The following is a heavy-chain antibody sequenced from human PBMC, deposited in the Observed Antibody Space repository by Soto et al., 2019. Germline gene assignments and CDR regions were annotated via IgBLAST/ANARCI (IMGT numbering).Heavy chain of an antibody. J-gene: IGHJ6*02. D-gene: IGHD3-22*01. CDR3: ARVYYDSLYYYYGMDV. CDR1: GYTFTSYG. CDR2: ISAYNVNT. V-gene: IGHV1-18*01. Sequence: GASVKVSCKASGYTFTSYGISWVRQAPGQGLEWMGWISAYNVNTNHAQKLQGRVTMTTDTSTSTAYMELRSLRSDDTAVYYCARVYYDSLYYYYGMDVWGQGTTVTVS.